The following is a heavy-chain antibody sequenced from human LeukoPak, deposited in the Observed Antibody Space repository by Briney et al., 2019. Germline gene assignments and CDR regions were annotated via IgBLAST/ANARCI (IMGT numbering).Heavy chain of an antibody. D-gene: IGHD6-19*01. V-gene: IGHV3-23*01. Sequence: PGGSLRLPCAASGFTFSSYAMSWVRQAPGKGLEWVSAISGSGGSTYYADSVKGRFTISRDNSKNTLYLQMNSLRAEDTAVYYCAKDIAVADNYYYYGMDVWGKGTTVTVSS. CDR2: ISGSGGST. CDR1: GFTFSSYA. J-gene: IGHJ6*04. CDR3: AKDIAVADNYYYYGMDV.